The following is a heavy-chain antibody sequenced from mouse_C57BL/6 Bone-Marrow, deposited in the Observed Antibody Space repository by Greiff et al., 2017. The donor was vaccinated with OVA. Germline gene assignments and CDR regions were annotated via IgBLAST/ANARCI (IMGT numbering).Heavy chain of an antibody. D-gene: IGHD1-1*01. Sequence: VQGVESGAELAKPGASVKLSCKASGYTFTSYWMHWVKQRPGQGLEWIGYINPSSGYTKYNQKFKDKATLTADKSSSTAYMPLSSLTYEDSAVYYCARGAIYGSSYVGFAYWGQGTLVTVSA. V-gene: IGHV1-7*01. CDR3: ARGAIYGSSYVGFAY. CDR1: GYTFTSYW. J-gene: IGHJ3*01. CDR2: INPSSGYT.